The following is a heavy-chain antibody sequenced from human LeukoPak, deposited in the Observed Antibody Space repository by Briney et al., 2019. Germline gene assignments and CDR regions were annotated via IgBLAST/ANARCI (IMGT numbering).Heavy chain of an antibody. CDR2: INPNTGGT. J-gene: IGHJ4*02. Sequence: ASVKVSCKASGYTFTGHYIHWVRQAPGQGFEWMGWINPNTGGTDYAQEFQDRIAISTYTSISTTYMELSSLRSDDTALYYCARDLATIDGIAWYYFENWGQGTLVTVS. D-gene: IGHD5-12*01. CDR1: GYTFTGHY. V-gene: IGHV1-2*02. CDR3: ARDLATIDGIAWYYFEN.